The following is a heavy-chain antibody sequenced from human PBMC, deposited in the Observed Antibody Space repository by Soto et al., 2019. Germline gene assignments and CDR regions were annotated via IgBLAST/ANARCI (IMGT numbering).Heavy chain of an antibody. D-gene: IGHD2-2*01. Sequence: SETLSLTCTVSGGSISSYYWSWIRQPPGKGLEWIGYIYYSGSTNYNPSLKSRVTISVDTSKNRFSLKLSSVTAADTAVYYCARVVSDEGFDPWGQGTLVTVSS. J-gene: IGHJ5*02. CDR2: IYYSGST. CDR1: GGSISSYY. V-gene: IGHV4-59*01. CDR3: ARVVSDEGFDP.